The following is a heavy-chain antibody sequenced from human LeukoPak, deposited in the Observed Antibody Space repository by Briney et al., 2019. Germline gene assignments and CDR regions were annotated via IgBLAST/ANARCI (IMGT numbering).Heavy chain of an antibody. V-gene: IGHV1-69*13. CDR2: IIPIFGTA. J-gene: IGHJ4*02. CDR1: GYTFTSYG. CDR3: ARFVTTSHYFDY. D-gene: IGHD4-11*01. Sequence: SVKVSCKASGYTFTSYGISWVRQAPGQGLEWMGGIIPIFGTANYAQKFQGRVTITADESTSTAYMELSSLRSEDTAVYYCARFVTTSHYFDYWGQGTLVTVSS.